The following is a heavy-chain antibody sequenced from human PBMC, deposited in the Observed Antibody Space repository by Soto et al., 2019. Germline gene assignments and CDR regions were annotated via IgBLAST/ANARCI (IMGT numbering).Heavy chain of an antibody. V-gene: IGHV4-61*08. D-gene: IGHD1-26*01. Sequence: PSETLPLTCTVSGGSVNSDDYYWSWILQPPGKGLEWIGYIYSNGRTNYNPSLMGRVTISLETSRNQFSLKLSSVTSADTAVFYSAREYRHSPEAVEAWGLVTLVTVS. J-gene: IGHJ4*01. CDR1: GGSVNSDDYY. CDR3: AREYRHSPEAVEA. CDR2: IYSNGRT.